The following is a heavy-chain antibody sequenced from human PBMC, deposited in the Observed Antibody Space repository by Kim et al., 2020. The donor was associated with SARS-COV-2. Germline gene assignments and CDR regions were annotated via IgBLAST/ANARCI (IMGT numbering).Heavy chain of an antibody. J-gene: IGHJ6*02. D-gene: IGHD6-6*01. CDR3: ARMYSSSTRRLYGMDV. Sequence: SLKSRVTISVDTSKNQFSLKLSSVTAADTAVYYCARMYSSSTRRLYGMDVWGQGTTVTVSS. V-gene: IGHV4-34*01.